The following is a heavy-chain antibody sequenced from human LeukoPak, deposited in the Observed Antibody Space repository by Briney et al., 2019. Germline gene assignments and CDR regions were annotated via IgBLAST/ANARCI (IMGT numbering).Heavy chain of an antibody. CDR3: AKSHHVTAIDY. J-gene: IGHJ4*02. D-gene: IGHD2-21*02. Sequence: GGSLRLSCAASGFTFSSYAMTWVRQAPGKVLEWVSAISGSGGSTYYAGSVKGRFTISRDNSKNTLYLQMNSLRADDTAVYYCAKSHHVTAIDYWGQGTLVTVSS. CDR1: GFTFSSYA. V-gene: IGHV3-23*01. CDR2: ISGSGGST.